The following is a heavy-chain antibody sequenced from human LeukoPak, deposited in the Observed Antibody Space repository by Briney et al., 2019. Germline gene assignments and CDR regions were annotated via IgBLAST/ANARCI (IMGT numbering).Heavy chain of an antibody. D-gene: IGHD3-10*01. V-gene: IGHV3-53*01. CDR2: IYSGGST. J-gene: IGHJ6*02. CDR1: GFTVSSNY. Sequence: GGSLRLSCAASGFTVSSNYMSWVRQAPGKGLEWVSVIYSGGSTYYADSVKGRFTISRDNSKNTLYLQMNSLRAEDTAVYYCARGQYGSGSYFIDYYYGMDVWGQGTTVTVSS. CDR3: ARGQYGSGSYFIDYYYGMDV.